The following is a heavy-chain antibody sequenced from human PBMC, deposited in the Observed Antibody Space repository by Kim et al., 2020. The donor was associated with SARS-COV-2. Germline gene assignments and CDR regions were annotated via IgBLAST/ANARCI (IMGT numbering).Heavy chain of an antibody. CDR3: ARVSPPAYYYDSSGYFHGAFDI. Sequence: GGSLRLSCAASGFTFDDYGMSWVRQAPGKGLEWVSGINWNGGSTGYADSVKGRFTISRDNAKNSLYLQMNSLRAEDTALYHCARVSPPAYYYDSSGYFHGAFDIWGQGTMVTVSS. D-gene: IGHD3-22*01. V-gene: IGHV3-20*01. CDR1: GFTFDDYG. CDR2: INWNGGST. J-gene: IGHJ3*02.